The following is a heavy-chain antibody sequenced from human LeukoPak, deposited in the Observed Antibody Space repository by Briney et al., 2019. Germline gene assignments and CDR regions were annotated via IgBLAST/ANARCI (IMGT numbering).Heavy chain of an antibody. CDR3: ARASTYYYDSSGYYYGY. V-gene: IGHV4-61*01. Sequence: SETLSLTCTVSGXSVSSGSYYWSWIRQPPGKGLEWIGYIYYSGSTNYNPSLKSRVTISVDTSKNQFSLKLSSVTAADTAVYYCARASTYYYDSSGYYYGYWGQGTLVTVSS. CDR2: IYYSGST. D-gene: IGHD3-22*01. J-gene: IGHJ4*02. CDR1: GXSVSSGSYY.